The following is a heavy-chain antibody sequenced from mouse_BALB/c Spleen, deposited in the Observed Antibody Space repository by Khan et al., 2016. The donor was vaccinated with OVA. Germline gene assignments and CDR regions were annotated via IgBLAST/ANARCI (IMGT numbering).Heavy chain of an antibody. D-gene: IGHD1-1*01. CDR2: IDPSDSYT. CDR3: ARSFHYGSSTWFAY. J-gene: IGHJ3*01. CDR1: GYPLTSYW. Sequence: VELVESGAELVKPGASVKLSCKASGYPLTSYWLHWVKQRPGQGLEWIGEIDPSDSYTNYNQKFKGKATLTVDKSSSTTYMQLSSLTSEDSAVYYCARSFHYGSSTWFAYWGQGTLVTVSA. V-gene: IGHV1-69*02.